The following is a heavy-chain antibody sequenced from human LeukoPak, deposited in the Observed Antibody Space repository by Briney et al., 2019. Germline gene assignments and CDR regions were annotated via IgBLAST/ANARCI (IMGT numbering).Heavy chain of an antibody. V-gene: IGHV1-69*05. J-gene: IGHJ4*02. CDR2: IIPIFGTA. CDR3: ARGYSGYDWEFDY. CDR1: GGIFSSHA. D-gene: IGHD5-12*01. Sequence: SVKVSCKASGGIFSSHAISWVRQAPGQGLEWMGGIIPIFGTANYAQKFQGRVTITTDESTSTAYMELSSLRSEDTAVYYCARGYSGYDWEFDYWGQGTLVTVSS.